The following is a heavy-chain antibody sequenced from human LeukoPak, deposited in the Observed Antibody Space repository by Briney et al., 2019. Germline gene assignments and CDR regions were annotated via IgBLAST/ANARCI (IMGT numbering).Heavy chain of an antibody. J-gene: IGHJ3*01. V-gene: IGHV3-23*01. CDR1: GFTFSIYA. CDR3: AKGRTEYAYTSDALDV. D-gene: IGHD2-2*02. Sequence: GGSLRLSCAGSGFTFSIYAMSWVRQAPGKGLQWVSTLTFSGGSTYYADSVKGRFTIPRDNSKNTLYLQMNSLRAEDTAVYYCAKGRTEYAYTSDALDVWGHGTMITVSS. CDR2: LTFSGGST.